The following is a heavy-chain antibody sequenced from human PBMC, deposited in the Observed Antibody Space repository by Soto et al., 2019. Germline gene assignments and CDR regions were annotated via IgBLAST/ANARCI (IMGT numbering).Heavy chain of an antibody. V-gene: IGHV3-74*01. J-gene: IGHJ6*02. CDR2: IKSDGTT. Sequence: GGSLRLSCAASGFTVSNYWMNWVRQSPGKGLVWVSHIKSDGTTSYADSVEGRFTVSRDDAKNTFYLQMNSLRAEDTAVYYCAKDRGEEGLKFLEWFGGMDVWGHGTTVTVSS. D-gene: IGHD3-3*01. CDR1: GFTVSNYW. CDR3: AKDRGEEGLKFLEWFGGMDV.